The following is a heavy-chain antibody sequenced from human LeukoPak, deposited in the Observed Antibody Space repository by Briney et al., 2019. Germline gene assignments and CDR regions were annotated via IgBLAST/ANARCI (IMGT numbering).Heavy chain of an antibody. D-gene: IGHD6-13*01. Sequence: SETLSLTCTVSGASIGNYYWSWIRQPPGKGLECIGYFHYSGSTNYNPSLKSLVTISVDTSKKQFSLNLRSVTAADTAVYYCARLGQLSGFDIWGKGTMVTVSS. V-gene: IGHV4-59*08. CDR1: GASIGNYY. J-gene: IGHJ3*02. CDR3: ARLGQLSGFDI. CDR2: FHYSGST.